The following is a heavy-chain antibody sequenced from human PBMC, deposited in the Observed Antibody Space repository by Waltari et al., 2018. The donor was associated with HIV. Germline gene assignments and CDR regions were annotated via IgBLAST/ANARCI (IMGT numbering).Heavy chain of an antibody. D-gene: IGHD3-22*01. Sequence: ELQLVESGGGLVQPGRSLRLSCTASAFTFGHYAMSWFCQAPGKGLEWLGFIRSKAYGGTREYAASVKGRFTISRDDSKIIAYLQMNSLKTEDTAVYYCTRDGYYDSSGYYWGQGTLVTVSS. J-gene: IGHJ4*02. CDR1: AFTFGHYA. V-gene: IGHV3-49*03. CDR3: TRDGYYDSSGYY. CDR2: IRSKAYGGTR.